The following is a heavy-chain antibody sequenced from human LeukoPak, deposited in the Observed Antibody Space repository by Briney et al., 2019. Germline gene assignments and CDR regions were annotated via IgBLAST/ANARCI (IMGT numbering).Heavy chain of an antibody. V-gene: IGHV3-21*01. CDR1: GFTFDDYG. J-gene: IGHJ4*02. CDR2: ISSSSSYI. D-gene: IGHD2-2*01. Sequence: GGSLRLSCAASGFTFDDYGMSWVRQSPGKGLEWVSYISSSSSYIHYADSVKGRFTISRDNAKKSLYLQMNSLRAEDTAVYYCARAPLHLAMYHYFDYWGQGTLVTVSS. CDR3: ARAPLHLAMYHYFDY.